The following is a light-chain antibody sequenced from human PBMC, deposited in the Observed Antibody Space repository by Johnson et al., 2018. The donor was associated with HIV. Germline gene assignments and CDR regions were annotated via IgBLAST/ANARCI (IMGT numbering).Light chain of an antibody. CDR2: DNN. V-gene: IGLV1-51*01. J-gene: IGLJ1*01. CDR1: SSNIGNNY. CDR3: GTWDNSLSTGAV. Sequence: QSVLTQPPSVSAAPGQKVTISCSGSSSNIGNNYVSWYQQLPGTAPKVLIYDNNKRPSGIPDRFSGSKSGTSATLGIAGLQTGDDADYYCGTWDNSLSTGAVFGTGTKVTVL.